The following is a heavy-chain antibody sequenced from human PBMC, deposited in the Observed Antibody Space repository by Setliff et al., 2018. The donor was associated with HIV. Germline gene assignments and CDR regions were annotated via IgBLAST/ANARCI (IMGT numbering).Heavy chain of an antibody. CDR1: GFTFGDFG. CDR3: TRDRYSSGWYGMDV. J-gene: IGHJ6*02. V-gene: IGHV3-49*04. D-gene: IGHD6-19*01. CDR2: IRTKAYGGTT. Sequence: GGSLRPSCRTSGFTFGDFGMSWVRQPPGKGLEWVGFIRTKAYGGTTEYAASVKGRFTISRDDSKSIAYLQMNSLKTEDTAVYYCTRDRYSSGWYGMDVWGQGTTVTGLL.